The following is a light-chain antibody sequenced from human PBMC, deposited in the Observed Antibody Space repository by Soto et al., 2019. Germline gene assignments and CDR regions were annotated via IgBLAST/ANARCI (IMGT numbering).Light chain of an antibody. Sequence: SALTQTPSASGSPGQSVTISCTGTSRDVGAYDYVSWYQQHPGKAPKLMIYDVSKRPSGVSNRFSGSKSGNTASLTISGLQAEDEADYYCGSYTTSSNYVFGTGTTVTVL. CDR2: DVS. CDR3: GSYTTSSNYV. V-gene: IGLV2-14*01. J-gene: IGLJ1*01. CDR1: SRDVGAYDY.